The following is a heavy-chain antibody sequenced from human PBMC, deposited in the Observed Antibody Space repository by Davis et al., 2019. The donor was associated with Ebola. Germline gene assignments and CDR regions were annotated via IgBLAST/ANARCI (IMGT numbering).Heavy chain of an antibody. CDR1: GFTFSDYN. CDR2: ISRTGNI. V-gene: IGHV3-69-1*01. CDR3: ARAGGSTTLTAPSMDV. J-gene: IGHJ6*02. D-gene: IGHD2-21*02. Sequence: GGSLRLSCAASGFTFSDYNMNWFRQAPGRGLECVSYISRTGNIFYADSVKGRFTISRDNAKNSLYLQMNSLRAEDTAVYYCARAGGSTTLTAPSMDVWGQGTTVTVSS.